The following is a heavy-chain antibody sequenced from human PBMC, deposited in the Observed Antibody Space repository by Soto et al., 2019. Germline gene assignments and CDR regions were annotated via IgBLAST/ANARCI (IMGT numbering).Heavy chain of an antibody. CDR3: ARSLPYRSSGDS. J-gene: IGHJ5*02. V-gene: IGHV1-69*13. CDR2: IIPIFGTA. CDR1: GGTFSSYA. D-gene: IGHD6-13*01. Sequence: SVKVSCKASGGTFSSYAISWVRQAPGQGLEWMGGIIPIFGTANYAQKFQGRVTITADESTSTAYMELSSLTSDDTAVYYCARSLPYRSSGDSWGRGTLVTVSA.